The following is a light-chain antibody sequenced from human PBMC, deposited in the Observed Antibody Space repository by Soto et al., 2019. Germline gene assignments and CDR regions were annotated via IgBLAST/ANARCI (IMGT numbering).Light chain of an antibody. Sequence: QPVLTQSPSASASLGASVKLTCTLSSGHSSYAIAWHQQQPEKGPRYLMKLDSDGSHTKGDAIPDRFSGSSAGAERYLTISSLQSEDEADSYCQTWGTGIHVVFGGGTKLTVL. J-gene: IGLJ2*01. CDR2: LDSDGSH. CDR3: QTWGTGIHVV. CDR1: SGHSSYA. V-gene: IGLV4-69*01.